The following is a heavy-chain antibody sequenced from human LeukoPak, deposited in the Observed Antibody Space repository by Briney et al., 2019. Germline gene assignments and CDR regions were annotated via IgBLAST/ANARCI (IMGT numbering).Heavy chain of an antibody. CDR2: IYYSGST. J-gene: IGHJ6*02. V-gene: IGHV4-59*01. CDR3: ARVPIAARNSYYYGMDV. CDR1: GGSISSYY. Sequence: PSETLSLTCTVSGGSISSYYWSWIRQPPGNGLEWIGYIYYSGSTNYNPSLKSRVTISVDTSKNQFSLKLSSVTAADTAVYYCARVPIAARNSYYYGMDVWGQGTTVTVSS. D-gene: IGHD6-6*01.